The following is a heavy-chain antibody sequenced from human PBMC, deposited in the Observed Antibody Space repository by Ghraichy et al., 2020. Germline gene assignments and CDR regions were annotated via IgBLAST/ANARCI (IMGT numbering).Heavy chain of an antibody. CDR3: ARHVVRARAVNY. CDR2: IEDDGDET. Sequence: GGSLRLSCAASGFIFSSYWMTWVRQAPGKGLEWVAMIEDDGDETYHVDSVKGRFTISRDNAKNSLYLQMNSLRADDTAVYYCARHVVRARAVNYWGQGTLVTVSS. D-gene: IGHD1-26*01. CDR1: GFIFSSYW. J-gene: IGHJ4*02. V-gene: IGHV3-7*04.